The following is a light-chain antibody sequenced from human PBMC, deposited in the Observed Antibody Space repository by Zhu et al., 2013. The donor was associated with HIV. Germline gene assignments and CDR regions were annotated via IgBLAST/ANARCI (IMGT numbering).Light chain of an antibody. J-gene: IGKJ4*01. CDR1: QDISNS. V-gene: IGKV1-9*01. CDR3: QQVNSYPLS. Sequence: DIQLTQSPSFLSASVGDRVNITCRASQDISNSLTWYQQKPGKAPRLLIYAASTLQSGVPSRFSGSGSGTEFTLTISSPQPEDIATYYCQQVNSYPLSFGGGTQVRSN. CDR2: AAS.